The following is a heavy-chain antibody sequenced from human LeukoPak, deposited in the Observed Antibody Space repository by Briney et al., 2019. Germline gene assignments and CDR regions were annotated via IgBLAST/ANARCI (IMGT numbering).Heavy chain of an antibody. CDR2: ISDSGNT. CDR3: AKAPVTTCRGAYCYPFDY. CDR1: GFRFSAYG. Sequence: GGSPRLSCDASGFRFSAYGMSWVRQAPGKGLEWVSAISDSGNTYHADSVKGRFTISRDSSKNTLFLQMNRLRPEDAAVYYCAKAPVTTCRGAYCYPFDYWGQGTLVTVSS. D-gene: IGHD2-21*01. J-gene: IGHJ4*02. V-gene: IGHV3-23*01.